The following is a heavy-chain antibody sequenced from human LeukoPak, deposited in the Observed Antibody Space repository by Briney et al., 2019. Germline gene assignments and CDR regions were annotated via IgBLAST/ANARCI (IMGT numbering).Heavy chain of an antibody. V-gene: IGHV1-69*05. CDR2: IIPIFGTA. CDR1: GGTFSSYA. D-gene: IGHD2-2*02. CDR3: ARSKRYCSSTSCYTGYNWFDP. Sequence: GASVKVSCKASGGTFSSYAISWVRQAPGQGLEWIGGIIPIFGTANYAQKFQGRVTITTDESTSTAYMELSSLRSEDTAVYYCARSKRYCSSTSCYTGYNWFDPWGQGTLVTVSS. J-gene: IGHJ5*02.